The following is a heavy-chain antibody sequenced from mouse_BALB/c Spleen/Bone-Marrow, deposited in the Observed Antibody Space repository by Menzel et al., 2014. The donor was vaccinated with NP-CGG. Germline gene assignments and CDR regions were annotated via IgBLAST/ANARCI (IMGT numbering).Heavy chain of an antibody. J-gene: IGHJ3*01. CDR1: GYTFTSYW. CDR3: ARRDFRSWFAY. V-gene: IGHV1S81*02. CDR2: INPSNGRA. Sequence: QVQLQQSGAELVKPGASVNLSCKASGYTFTSYWVYWVKQRPGQGLEWIGEINPSNGRANYNEKFKNKATLTVDKSTSTAYMQVSSLTSEDSAVYYCARRDFRSWFAYWGLGTLVTVSA. D-gene: IGHD2-14*01.